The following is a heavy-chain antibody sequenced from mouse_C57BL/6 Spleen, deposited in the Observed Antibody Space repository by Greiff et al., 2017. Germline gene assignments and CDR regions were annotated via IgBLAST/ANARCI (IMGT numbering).Heavy chain of an antibody. D-gene: IGHD2-3*01. Sequence: VQGVESGAELARPGASVKLSCKASGYTFTSYGISWVKQRTGQGLEWIGEIYPRSGNIYYNEKFKGKATLTADKSYSTAYMELRSLTSEDSAVYVSARGVTADRSRAYAMDYWGQGTSVTVSS. CDR2: IYPRSGNI. CDR3: ARGVTADRSRAYAMDY. J-gene: IGHJ4*01. V-gene: IGHV1-81*01. CDR1: GYTFTSYG.